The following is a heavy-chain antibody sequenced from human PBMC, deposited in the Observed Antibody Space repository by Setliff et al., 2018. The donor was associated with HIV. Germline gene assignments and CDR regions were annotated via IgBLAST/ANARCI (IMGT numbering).Heavy chain of an antibody. CDR3: ARGGGTSSPIDYHYYIDV. CDR2: IYYTRSP. Sequence: SETLSLTCTVSGDSISSSIYYWGWVRQPPGKGLEWIGGIYYTRSPFYNPSLKSRVTISVDTSNNQFSLKLSSVTAADTAVYYCARGGGTSSPIDYHYYIDVWGKGTTVTVSS. J-gene: IGHJ6*03. CDR1: GDSISSSIYY. D-gene: IGHD6-6*01. V-gene: IGHV4-39*01.